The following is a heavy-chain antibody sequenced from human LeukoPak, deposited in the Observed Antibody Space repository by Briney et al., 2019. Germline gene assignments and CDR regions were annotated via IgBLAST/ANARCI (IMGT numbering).Heavy chain of an antibody. CDR2: IIPIFGIA. D-gene: IGHD2-21*02. J-gene: IGHJ4*02. V-gene: IGHV1-69*04. CDR1: GGTFSSCA. Sequence: SVKVSCKASGGTFSSCAISWVRQAPGQGLEWMGRIIPIFGIANYAQKFQGRVTITADKSTSTAYMELSSLRSEDTAVYYCAKTASEYYFDYWGQGTLVTVSS. CDR3: AKTASEYYFDY.